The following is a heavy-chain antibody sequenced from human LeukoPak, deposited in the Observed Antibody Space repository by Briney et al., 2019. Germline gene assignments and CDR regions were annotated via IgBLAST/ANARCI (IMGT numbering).Heavy chain of an antibody. Sequence: GGSVRLSCAASVITFRNYRIHWVRHAPCKGREWVAVIWYDGSNKDYADSVKGRFTVSRDNSRNTLFLQMNSLRVEDTAVYYCATDRATQYFDYWGQGTLVSVPS. CDR2: IWYDGSNK. CDR3: ATDRATQYFDY. J-gene: IGHJ4*02. V-gene: IGHV3-33*01. D-gene: IGHD2-15*01. CDR1: VITFRNYR.